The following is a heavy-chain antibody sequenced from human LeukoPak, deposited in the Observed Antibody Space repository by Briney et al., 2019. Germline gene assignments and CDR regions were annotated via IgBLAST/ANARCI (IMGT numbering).Heavy chain of an antibody. CDR3: ARASRYDSSGYYSDFDY. V-gene: IGHV4-38-2*02. J-gene: IGHJ4*02. CDR2: IYHSGST. Sequence: SETLSLTCTVSGGSISSYYWGWIRQPPGKGLEWIGSIYHSGSTYYNPSLKSRVTISVDTSKNQFSLKLSSVTAADTAVYYCARASRYDSSGYYSDFDYWGQGTLVTVSS. CDR1: GGSISSYY. D-gene: IGHD3-22*01.